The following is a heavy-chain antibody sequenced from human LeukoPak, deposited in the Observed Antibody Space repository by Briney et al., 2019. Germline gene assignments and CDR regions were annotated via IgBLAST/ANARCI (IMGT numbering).Heavy chain of an antibody. Sequence: SETLSLTCSVSGYSISSGYFWGWIRQPPGKGLEWIGNIYYSGSTYYNPSLKSRVTISVDTSKNQFSLKLSSVTAADTAVYYCARCTTVTTAFYYYYYMDVWGKGTTVTISS. CDR3: ARCTTVTTAFYYYYYMDV. CDR2: IYYSGST. J-gene: IGHJ6*03. D-gene: IGHD4-17*01. V-gene: IGHV4-38-2*02. CDR1: GYSISSGYF.